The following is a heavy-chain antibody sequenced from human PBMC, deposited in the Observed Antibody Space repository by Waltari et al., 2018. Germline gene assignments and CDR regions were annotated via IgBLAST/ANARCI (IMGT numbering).Heavy chain of an antibody. CDR2: IYYSGST. V-gene: IGHV4-59*01. D-gene: IGHD5-12*01. CDR3: ARAVIVATIHYFDY. CDR1: GGSISSYY. J-gene: IGHJ4*02. Sequence: QVQLQESGPGLVKPSETLSLTCTVSGGSISSYYWSWIRQPPGKGLEWIGYIYYSGSTNTNPSPKSRVTISVDTSKTQFSLKLSSVTAADTAVYYCARAVIVATIHYFDYWGQGTLVTVSS.